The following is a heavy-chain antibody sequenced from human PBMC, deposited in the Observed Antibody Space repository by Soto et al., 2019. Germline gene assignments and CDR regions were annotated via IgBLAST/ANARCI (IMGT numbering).Heavy chain of an antibody. J-gene: IGHJ4*02. CDR2: INAGNGNT. CDR1: GYTFTSYA. Sequence: XSVKVSCKASGYTFTSYAMHLVRHSPGQRLEWMGWINAGNGNTKYSQKFQGRVTITRDTSASTAYMELSSLRSEDTAVYYCARDLYYYGSGIPRYWGQGTLVTVSS. CDR3: ARDLYYYGSGIPRY. D-gene: IGHD3-10*01. V-gene: IGHV1-3*01.